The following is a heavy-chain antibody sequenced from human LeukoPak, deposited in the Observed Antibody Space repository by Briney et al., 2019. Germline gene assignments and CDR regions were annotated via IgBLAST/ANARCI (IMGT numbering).Heavy chain of an antibody. V-gene: IGHV3-23*01. CDR2: ISASGDGT. Sequence: GGSLRLSCAASGFTFRNYGMSWVRQTPGKGLEWVSAISASGDGTNYADSVKGRFTISRDNSKNTLYLQMNSLGAEDTAVYYCAKWQDSTYWGYFDYWGQGTLVIVSS. D-gene: IGHD4-11*01. CDR1: GFTFRNYG. CDR3: AKWQDSTYWGYFDY. J-gene: IGHJ4*02.